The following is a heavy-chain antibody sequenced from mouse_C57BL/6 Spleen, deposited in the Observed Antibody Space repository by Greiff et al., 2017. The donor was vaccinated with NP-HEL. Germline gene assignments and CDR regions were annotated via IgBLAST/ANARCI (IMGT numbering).Heavy chain of an antibody. V-gene: IGHV1-26*01. Sequence: VQLQQSGPELVKPGASVKISCKASGYTFTDYYMNWVKQSHGKSLEWIGDINPNNGGTSYNQKFKGKATLTVDKSSSTAYMELRSLTSEDSAVYYCARYSLYDYYAMDYWGQGTSVTVSS. CDR2: INPNNGGT. J-gene: IGHJ4*01. CDR1: GYTFTDYY. D-gene: IGHD1-1*01. CDR3: ARYSLYDYYAMDY.